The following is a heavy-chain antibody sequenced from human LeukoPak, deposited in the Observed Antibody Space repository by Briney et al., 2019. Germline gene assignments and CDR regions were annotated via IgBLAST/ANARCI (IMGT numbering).Heavy chain of an antibody. D-gene: IGHD6-19*01. CDR3: VSGSLQWLY. Sequence: GGSLRLSCAASGFIFGGYWMSWVRQAPGRGLEWVANTNPDGSIKYYMDSVNGRFTISRDNAKNSLYLQMNSLRAEDTAVYYCVSGSLQWLYWGQGTLVTVSS. J-gene: IGHJ4*02. CDR2: TNPDGSIK. CDR1: GFIFGGYW. V-gene: IGHV3-7*01.